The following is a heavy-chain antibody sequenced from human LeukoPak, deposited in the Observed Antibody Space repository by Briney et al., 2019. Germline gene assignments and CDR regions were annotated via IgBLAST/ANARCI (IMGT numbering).Heavy chain of an antibody. CDR3: ARDPEGYYDILTGWTLNWFDP. CDR2: ISYGGSNK. Sequence: PGGSLRLSCAASGFTFSSYAMHWVRQAPGKGLEWVAVISYGGSNKYYADSVKGRFTISRDNSKNTLYLQMNSLRAEDTAVYYCARDPEGYYDILTGWTLNWFDPWGQGTLVTVSS. J-gene: IGHJ5*02. CDR1: GFTFSSYA. D-gene: IGHD3-9*01. V-gene: IGHV3-30*04.